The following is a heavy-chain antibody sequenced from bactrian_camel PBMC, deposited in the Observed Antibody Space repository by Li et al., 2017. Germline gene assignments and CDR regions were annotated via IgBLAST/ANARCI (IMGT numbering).Heavy chain of an antibody. J-gene: IGHJ6*01. CDR1: GFAFEDSD. CDR2: INKYSTP. V-gene: IGHV3S55*01. D-gene: IGHD6*01. CDR3: ATGGSWPDFGY. Sequence: HVQLVESGGNTVQSGGSLRLSCIISGFAFEDSDMGWYRQAPGNECEGVAAINKYSTPEYVSSVKGRFTISRASDENTLFLQMNSLKSEDTALYYCATGGSWPDFGYWGQGTQVTVS.